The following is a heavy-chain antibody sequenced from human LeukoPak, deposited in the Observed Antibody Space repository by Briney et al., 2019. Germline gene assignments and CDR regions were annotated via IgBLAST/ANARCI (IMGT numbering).Heavy chain of an antibody. CDR1: GFTFSSYW. CDR2: INGDGRNI. Sequence: GGSLRLSCVASGFTFSSYWMHWVRQDPRKGLVWVSRINGDGRNINYADSVRGRFTISRDNAKNTLYLQMNSLRAEDTAVYYCAKAAAILRFLEWLLRPFDYWGQGTLVTVSS. J-gene: IGHJ4*02. D-gene: IGHD3-3*01. V-gene: IGHV3-74*01. CDR3: AKAAAILRFLEWLLRPFDY.